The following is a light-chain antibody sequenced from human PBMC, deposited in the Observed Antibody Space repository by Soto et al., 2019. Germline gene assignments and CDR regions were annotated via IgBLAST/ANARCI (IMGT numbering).Light chain of an antibody. V-gene: IGKV3-20*01. J-gene: IGKJ1*01. CDR1: QSFSSSY. Sequence: EIVLTQSPGSLSLSPGESATLSCRASQSFSSSYLAWYQQKPGQAPRLLIFGASNRATGIPDRFSGSGSGTDFTLTISRLEPEDFAVYYCQQYGNSPWTFGQGTKVEI. CDR3: QQYGNSPWT. CDR2: GAS.